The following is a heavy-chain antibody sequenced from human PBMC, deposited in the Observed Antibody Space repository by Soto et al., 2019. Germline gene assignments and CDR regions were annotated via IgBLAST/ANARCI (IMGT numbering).Heavy chain of an antibody. V-gene: IGHV1-3*01. CDR2: INAGNGNT. Sequence: ASVKVSCKASGYTFTSYAMHWVRQAPGQRLEWMGWINAGNGNTKYSQKFQGRVTITRDTSASTVYMELSSLRSEDTAVYYCARVGLAVAGDYYYYGMDVWGQGTTVTVSS. D-gene: IGHD6-19*01. CDR3: ARVGLAVAGDYYYYGMDV. J-gene: IGHJ6*02. CDR1: GYTFTSYA.